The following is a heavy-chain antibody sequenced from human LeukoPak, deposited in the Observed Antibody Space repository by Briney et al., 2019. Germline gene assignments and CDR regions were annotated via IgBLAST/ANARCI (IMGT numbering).Heavy chain of an antibody. Sequence: GGSLRLSCAASGFTFSSYAMHWVRQAPGKGLEWVAVISYDGANEYYADSVKGRLTISRDNSKNTLYMEMSSLRPEDTAVYYCASPSYYDSSGYYSDYWGQGTLVTVSS. J-gene: IGHJ4*02. V-gene: IGHV3-30-3*01. CDR1: GFTFSSYA. CDR3: ASPSYYDSSGYYSDY. CDR2: ISYDGANE. D-gene: IGHD3-22*01.